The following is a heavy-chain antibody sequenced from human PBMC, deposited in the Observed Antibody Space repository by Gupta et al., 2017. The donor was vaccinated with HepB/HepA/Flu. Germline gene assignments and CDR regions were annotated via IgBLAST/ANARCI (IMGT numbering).Heavy chain of an antibody. D-gene: IGHD3/OR15-3a*01. CDR2: ISGSDSST. Sequence: EEQLLESGGGLVQPGGSLRLSCAPSGFTFTCYAMNWVRQTPGRGLEWVSTISGSDSSTYFAESVKGRFTISRDNSKNTLYLQMNSLRAEDTAVYYCAKGEAYDFWSGHLFDYWGQGTLVTVSS. CDR3: AKGEAYDFWSGHLFDY. CDR1: GFTFTCYA. V-gene: IGHV3-23*01. J-gene: IGHJ4*02.